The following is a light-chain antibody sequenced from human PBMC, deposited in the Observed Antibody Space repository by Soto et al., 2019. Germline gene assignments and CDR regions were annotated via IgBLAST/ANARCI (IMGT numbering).Light chain of an antibody. CDR1: SSDVGGYKY. Sequence: QSVLTQPRSVSGSPGQSVTISCTGTSSDVGGYKYVSWYQQKPGKAPKLIIYGVSRWPSGVPNRFSGSKSGNRASLTISGLQAEDEGDYYCQSYDSSLSGYVFGTGTKLTVL. J-gene: IGLJ1*01. V-gene: IGLV2-11*01. CDR2: GVS. CDR3: QSYDSSLSGYV.